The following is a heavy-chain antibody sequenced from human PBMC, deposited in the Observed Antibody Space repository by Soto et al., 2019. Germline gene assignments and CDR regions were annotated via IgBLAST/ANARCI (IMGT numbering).Heavy chain of an antibody. Sequence: QVQLVESGGGVVQPGRSLRLSCAASGFTFSSYAMQWVRQAPGKGLERVSVISYDGSNKYYADSVKGRFTISRDTSKNTLYLQMNSLSAEDTAVYYCARDVYYYGSGTDYWGQGTLVTVAS. CDR1: GFTFSSYA. CDR2: ISYDGSNK. CDR3: ARDVYYYGSGTDY. D-gene: IGHD3-10*01. J-gene: IGHJ4*02. V-gene: IGHV3-30-3*01.